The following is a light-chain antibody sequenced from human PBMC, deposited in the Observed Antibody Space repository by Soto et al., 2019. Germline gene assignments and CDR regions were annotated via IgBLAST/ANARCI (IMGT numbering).Light chain of an antibody. CDR1: QDIRSS. J-gene: IGKJ4*01. CDR2: PVS. V-gene: IGKV1-9*01. Sequence: DIQLTQSPSFLSASVGDRLTITCRASQDIRSSLAWYQQKPGKAPNLLSCPVSTLQSGVPSRFRGSRSGTELDLTISSLQPEDFATYYCQQFNSTPFPFGGGTKVEI. CDR3: QQFNSTPFP.